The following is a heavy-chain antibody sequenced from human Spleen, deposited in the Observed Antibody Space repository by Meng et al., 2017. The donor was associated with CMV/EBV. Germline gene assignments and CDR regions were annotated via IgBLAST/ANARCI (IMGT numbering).Heavy chain of an antibody. V-gene: IGHV4-61*01. D-gene: IGHD6-6*01. Sequence: SETLSLTCTVSGGSVSNGNYYWSWIRQPPGKGLEWIGEINHSGSTNYNPSLKSRVTISVDTSKNQFSLKLSSVTAADTAVYYCASTSTIAALDYWGQGTLVTVSS. CDR2: INHSGST. J-gene: IGHJ4*02. CDR1: GGSVSNGNYY. CDR3: ASTSTIAALDY.